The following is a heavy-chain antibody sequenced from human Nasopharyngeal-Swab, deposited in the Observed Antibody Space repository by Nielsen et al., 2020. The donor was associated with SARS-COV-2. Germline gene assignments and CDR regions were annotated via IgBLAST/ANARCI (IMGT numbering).Heavy chain of an antibody. D-gene: IGHD6-19*01. CDR2: ISSNGGST. J-gene: IGHJ6*02. CDR3: VKAGLGFRIAAAETGIAVAGTVGGYGMDV. V-gene: IGHV3-64D*06. CDR1: GFPFSSYA. Sequence: GESLKISCSASGFPFSSYAMHWVRQAPGKGLEYVSAISSNGGSTYYADSVKGRFTISRDNSKNTLYLQMSSLRAEDTAVYYCVKAGLGFRIAAAETGIAVAGTVGGYGMDVWGQGTTVTVSS.